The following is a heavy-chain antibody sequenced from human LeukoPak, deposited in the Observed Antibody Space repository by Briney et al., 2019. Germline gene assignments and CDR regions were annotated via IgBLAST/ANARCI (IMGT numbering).Heavy chain of an antibody. CDR3: AREGDYGDYSKSFYYMDV. J-gene: IGHJ6*03. Sequence: SETLSLTCTVSGGYIGSYYWSWIRQPAGKGLEWIGRIYTSENTDYNPSLKSRATMSVDMSTSQFSLMLTSVNAADTAVYYCAREGDYGDYSKSFYYMDVWGKGTTVTVSS. CDR1: GGYIGSYY. D-gene: IGHD4-17*01. CDR2: IYTSENT. V-gene: IGHV4-4*07.